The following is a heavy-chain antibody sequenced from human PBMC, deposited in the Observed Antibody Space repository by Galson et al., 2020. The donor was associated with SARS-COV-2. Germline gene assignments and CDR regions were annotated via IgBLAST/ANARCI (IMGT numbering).Heavy chain of an antibody. J-gene: IGHJ4*02. D-gene: IGHD4-17*01. CDR1: GGSISSSSYY. CDR2: IYYSGST. CDR3: ARHPPYGDYVGGTLITLIDY. V-gene: IGHV4-39*01. Sequence: SQTLSLTCTVSGGSISSSSYYWGWIRQPPGKGLEWIGSIYYSGSTYYNPSLKSRVTISVDTSKNQFSLKLSSVTAADTAVYYCARHPPYGDYVGGTLITLIDYWGQGTLVTVSS.